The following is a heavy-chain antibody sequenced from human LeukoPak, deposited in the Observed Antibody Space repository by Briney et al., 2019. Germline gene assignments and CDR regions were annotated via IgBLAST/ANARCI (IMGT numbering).Heavy chain of an antibody. CDR2: ITNGGSTI. V-gene: IGHV3-11*01. CDR3: ARSIGLTGGGVDV. CDR1: GFTFSDYN. J-gene: IGHJ6*02. Sequence: GGSLRLSCAASGFTFSDYNMNWGREAPGKGVEWVSYITNGGSTIHHADSVKGRFTISRDNAKKTLYMQMNSLRAEDTAVYYCARSIGLTGGGVDVWGQGTTVTVSS. D-gene: IGHD3-9*01.